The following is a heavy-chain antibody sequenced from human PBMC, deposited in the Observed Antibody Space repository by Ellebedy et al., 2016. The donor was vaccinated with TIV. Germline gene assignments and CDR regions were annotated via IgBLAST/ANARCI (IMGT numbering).Heavy chain of an antibody. CDR2: INQDGSRI. CDR3: VRDGAYGDYSPGYYGMDV. CDR1: GFTFNSYW. V-gene: IGHV3-7*03. D-gene: IGHD3-22*01. Sequence: GESLKISCAASGFTFNSYWMSWVRQAPGKGLEWVANINQDGSRIYYVDSVKGRFTISRDNAKNSGYLRMNPLRVEDTAVYHCVRDGAYGDYSPGYYGMDVWGQGTTVTVSS. J-gene: IGHJ6*02.